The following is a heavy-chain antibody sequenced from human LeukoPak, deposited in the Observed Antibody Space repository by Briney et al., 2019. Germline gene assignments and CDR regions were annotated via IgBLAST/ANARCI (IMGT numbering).Heavy chain of an antibody. D-gene: IGHD3-3*01. CDR2: IYPGNSDT. V-gene: IGHV5-51*01. CDR1: GYSFTSYW. Sequence: GESLKISCKGSGYSFTSYWIAWVRQMPGEGLEWMGIIYPGNSDTKYSPSFQGQVTISADKSISTAYLQWSSLKASDTAMYYCARRYTIFGVVTIDYWGQGTLVTVSS. J-gene: IGHJ4*02. CDR3: ARRYTIFGVVTIDY.